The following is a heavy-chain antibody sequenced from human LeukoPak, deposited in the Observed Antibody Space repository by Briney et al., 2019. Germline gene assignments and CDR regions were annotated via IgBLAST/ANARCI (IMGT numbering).Heavy chain of an antibody. CDR3: ARALDISTGTFDY. J-gene: IGHJ4*02. Sequence: SETLSLTCAVYGGSFSGYYWSWIRQPPGKGLEWIGEINHSGSTNYNPSLKSRVTISVDTSKNQFSLKLSSVTAADTAVYYCARALDISTGTFDYWGQGTLVTVSS. CDR2: INHSGST. D-gene: IGHD3-9*01. CDR1: GGSFSGYY. V-gene: IGHV4-34*01.